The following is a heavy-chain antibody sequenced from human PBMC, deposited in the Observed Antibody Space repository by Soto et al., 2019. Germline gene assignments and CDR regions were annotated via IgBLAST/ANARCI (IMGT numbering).Heavy chain of an antibody. V-gene: IGHV3-30*18. Sequence: PGGSLRLSCAASGFTFSSYGMHWVRQAPGKGLEWVAVISYDENNKYYIDSVKGRFTISRDNSKSTLYLQMNSLRAEDTAVYYCAKDRHSAWYSGSHDYWGQGTLVTVSS. CDR1: GFTFSSYG. D-gene: IGHD6-19*01. J-gene: IGHJ4*02. CDR2: ISYDENNK. CDR3: AKDRHSAWYSGSHDY.